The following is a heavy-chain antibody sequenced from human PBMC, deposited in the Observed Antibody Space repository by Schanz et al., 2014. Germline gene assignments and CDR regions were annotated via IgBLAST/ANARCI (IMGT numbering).Heavy chain of an antibody. CDR3: ARGYGDYDVLNY. J-gene: IGHJ4*02. Sequence: QVQLQQWGAGLLKPSETLSLTCAVYGGSFSGYFWSWTRQSPEKGLEWIGEISHSGRTTYNPSLKSRATISVDTSKNQFFLNLSSVTAADTAVYYCARGYGDYDVLNYWGQGTLVTVSS. CDR1: GGSFSGYF. D-gene: IGHD4-17*01. V-gene: IGHV4-34*01. CDR2: ISHSGRT.